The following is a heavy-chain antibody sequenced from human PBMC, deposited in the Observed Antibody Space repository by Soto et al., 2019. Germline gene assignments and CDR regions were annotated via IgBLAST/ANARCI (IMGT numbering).Heavy chain of an antibody. CDR3: AKDQRYNWNHQITS. J-gene: IGHJ5*02. Sequence: GGSLRHSCAASGFTFSSYVMTWVRQAPGKGLEWVSSVSGSGRSTYSADAVKGRFTISRDNSKNTLFLQMSSLRVEDTAVYYCAKDQRYNWNHQITSWGQGILVTVSS. CDR2: VSGSGRST. CDR1: GFTFSSYV. D-gene: IGHD1-20*01. V-gene: IGHV3-23*01.